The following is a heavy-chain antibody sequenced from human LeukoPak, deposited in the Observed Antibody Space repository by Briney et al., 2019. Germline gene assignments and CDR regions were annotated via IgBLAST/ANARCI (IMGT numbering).Heavy chain of an antibody. J-gene: IGHJ4*02. Sequence: ASVKVSCKASGFTFTSSAMQWVRQARGQRLEWIGWIVVGSGNTNYAQKFQERVTITRDMSTSTAYMELSSLRSEDTAVYYCAAAYYDILTGHFPFDYWRQGTLVTVSS. CDR3: AAAYYDILTGHFPFDY. CDR2: IVVGSGNT. CDR1: GFTFTSSA. V-gene: IGHV1-58*02. D-gene: IGHD3-9*01.